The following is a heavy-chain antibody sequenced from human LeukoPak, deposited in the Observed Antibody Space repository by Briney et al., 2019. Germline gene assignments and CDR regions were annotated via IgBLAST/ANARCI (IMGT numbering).Heavy chain of an antibody. CDR2: ISGSGGST. V-gene: IGHV3-23*01. Sequence: SGGSLRLSCAASGFTFSSYAMSWVRQAPGKGLEWVSAISGSGGSTYYADSVKGRFTISRDNSKNTLYLQMNSLRAEDTAVYYCARASSYGDYSQWGQGTLVTVSS. CDR1: GFTFSSYA. J-gene: IGHJ4*02. CDR3: ARASSYGDYSQ. D-gene: IGHD4-17*01.